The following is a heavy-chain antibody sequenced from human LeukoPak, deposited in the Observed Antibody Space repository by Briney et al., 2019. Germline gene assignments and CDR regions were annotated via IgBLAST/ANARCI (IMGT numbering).Heavy chain of an antibody. CDR1: GYTLTELS. D-gene: IGHD6-19*01. V-gene: IGHV1-24*01. CDR2: FDPEDGET. Sequence: ATVKVSCKVSGYTLTELSMHWVRQAPGKGLEWMGGFDPEDGETIYAQKFQGRVTITRDTSASTAYMELSSLRSEDTAVYYCANSRAVAGTYDLEYYFDYWGQGTLVTVSS. J-gene: IGHJ4*02. CDR3: ANSRAVAGTYDLEYYFDY.